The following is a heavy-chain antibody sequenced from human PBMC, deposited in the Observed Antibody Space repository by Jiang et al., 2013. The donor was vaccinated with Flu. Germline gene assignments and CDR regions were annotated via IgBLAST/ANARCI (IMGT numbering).Heavy chain of an antibody. Sequence: GSGLVKPSETLSLTCTVSGGFISSYYWSWIRQPPGKGLEWIGYIYSNGITHYNPSLRSRVTISVDTSRNQFSLHLSSVTAADTAVYYCARLSCNGGSCYEAYWGQGTLVTVSP. J-gene: IGHJ4*02. CDR2: IYSNGIT. D-gene: IGHD2-15*01. CDR1: GGFISSYY. CDR3: ARLSCNGGSCYEAY. V-gene: IGHV4-59*08.